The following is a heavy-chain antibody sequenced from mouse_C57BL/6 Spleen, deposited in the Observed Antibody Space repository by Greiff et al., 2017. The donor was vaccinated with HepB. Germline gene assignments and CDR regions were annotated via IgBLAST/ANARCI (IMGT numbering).Heavy chain of an antibody. D-gene: IGHD2-4*01. J-gene: IGHJ3*01. CDR1: GFTFSSYA. CDR2: ISDGGSYT. V-gene: IGHV5-4*01. CDR3: ARDDDYDGGWFAY. Sequence: EVMLVESGGGLVKPGGSLKLSCAASGFTFSSYAMSWVRQTPEKRLEWVATISDGGSYTYYPDNVKGRFTISRDNAKNNLYLQMSHLKSEDTAMYYCARDDDYDGGWFAYWGQGTLVTVSA.